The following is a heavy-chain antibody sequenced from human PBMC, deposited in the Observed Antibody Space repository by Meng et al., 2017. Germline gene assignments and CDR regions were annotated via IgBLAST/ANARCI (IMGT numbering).Heavy chain of an antibody. J-gene: IGHJ4*02. CDR3: ARDWDIVVVPAAMPDY. D-gene: IGHD2-2*01. CDR2: INPNSGGT. Sequence: ASVKVSCKPSGYNFPDYYIHWVRQAPGQGLEWMGWINPNSGGTNYAQKFQGRVTMTRDTSISTAYMELSRLRSDDTAVYYCARDWDIVVVPAAMPDYWGQGTLVTVSS. CDR1: GYNFPDYY. V-gene: IGHV1-2*02.